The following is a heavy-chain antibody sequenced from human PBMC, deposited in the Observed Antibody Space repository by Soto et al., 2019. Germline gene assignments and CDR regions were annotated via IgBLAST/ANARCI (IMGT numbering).Heavy chain of an antibody. CDR3: ASLSIAAAGNWFDP. V-gene: IGHV4-59*01. Sequence: SETLSLTCTVSGGSISSYYWSWIRQPPGKGLEWIGYIYYSGSTNYNPSLKSRVTISVDTSKNQFSLKLSSVTAADTAVYYCASLSIAAAGNWFDPWGQGTLGTVSA. D-gene: IGHD6-13*01. CDR1: GGSISSYY. CDR2: IYYSGST. J-gene: IGHJ5*02.